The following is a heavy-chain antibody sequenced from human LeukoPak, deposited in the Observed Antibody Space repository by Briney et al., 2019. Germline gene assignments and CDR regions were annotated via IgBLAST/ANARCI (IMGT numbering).Heavy chain of an antibody. V-gene: IGHV3-7*01. CDR2: IKHDGSEK. Sequence: PGGSLRLSCAASGFTFSSYWMSWVRQAPGKGLEWVANIKHDGSEKYYVDSVKGRFTISRDNAKNSLYLQMNSLRAEDTAVYYCAGSSSSGYYFDYWGQGTLVTVSS. CDR3: AGSSSSGYYFDY. CDR1: GFTFSSYW. J-gene: IGHJ4*02. D-gene: IGHD6-13*01.